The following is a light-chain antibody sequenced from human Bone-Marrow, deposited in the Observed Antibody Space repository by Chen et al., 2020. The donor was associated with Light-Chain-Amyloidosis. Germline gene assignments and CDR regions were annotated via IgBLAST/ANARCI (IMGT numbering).Light chain of an antibody. V-gene: IGKV1-39*01. CDR1: HHIENY. CDR3: QQSYSRPLT. Sequence: DIRMTQSPSSLSASVGDKITIRCRTSHHIENYLNWYQQKPGTAPKLLIFLAYRVQIGVPSRFSGRGAGTSFTLTIDNLHPEDFATYYCQQSYSRPLTFGGGTKV. CDR2: LAY. J-gene: IGKJ4*02.